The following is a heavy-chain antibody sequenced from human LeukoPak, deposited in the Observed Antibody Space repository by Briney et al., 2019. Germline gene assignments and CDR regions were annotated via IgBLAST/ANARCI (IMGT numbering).Heavy chain of an antibody. CDR1: GFIFGDYA. Sequence: GGSLRLSCTASGFIFGDYAMSWVRQAPGNGLEWVGFIRSRAYGGTTDYAASVKGRFTISRDDSKNTLYLQMNSLRAEDTAVYYCAKGPKQLLVGSRGKYFDYWGQGTLVTVSS. V-gene: IGHV3-49*04. D-gene: IGHD6-13*01. CDR2: IRSRAYGGTT. CDR3: AKGPKQLLVGSRGKYFDY. J-gene: IGHJ4*02.